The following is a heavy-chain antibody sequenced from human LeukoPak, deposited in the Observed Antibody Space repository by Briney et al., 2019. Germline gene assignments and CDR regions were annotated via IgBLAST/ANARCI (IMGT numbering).Heavy chain of an antibody. CDR1: GFTFGSYA. J-gene: IGHJ4*02. CDR2: ISGSGGST. CDR3: ARGRETIFGVVIGFDY. Sequence: GWSLRLSCAASGFTFGSYAMSWVRQAPGKGLEWVSAISGSGGSTYYADSVKGRFTISRDNSKNTLYLQMNSLRAEGTAVYYCARGRETIFGVVIGFDYWGQGTLVTVSS. V-gene: IGHV3-23*01. D-gene: IGHD3-3*01.